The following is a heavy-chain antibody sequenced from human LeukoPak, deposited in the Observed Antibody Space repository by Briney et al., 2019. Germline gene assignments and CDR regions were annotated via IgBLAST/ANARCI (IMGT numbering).Heavy chain of an antibody. J-gene: IGHJ4*02. V-gene: IGHV4-31*03. CDR3: ARGLNPPVTQRVRGGSRRGICYFDY. D-gene: IGHD3-10*01. CDR2: IYYSGST. Sequence: SETLSLTCTVSGGSISSGGYYWSWIRQHPGKGLEWIGYIYYSGSTYYNPSLKSRVTISVDTSKNQFSLKLSSVTAADTAVYYCARGLNPPVTQRVRGGSRRGICYFDYWGQGTLVTVSS. CDR1: GGSISSGGYY.